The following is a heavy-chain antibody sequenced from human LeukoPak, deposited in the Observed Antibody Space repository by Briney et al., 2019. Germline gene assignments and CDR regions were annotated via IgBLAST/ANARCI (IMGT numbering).Heavy chain of an antibody. Sequence: ASVKVSCKASGYTFTGYYMHWLRQAPGQGLEWMGWINPNSGGTNYAQKFQGRVTMTGDTSISTAYMELSRLRSDDTAVYYCARGSSGYYRYYFDYWGQGTLVTVSS. CDR1: GYTFTGYY. CDR2: INPNSGGT. D-gene: IGHD3-22*01. V-gene: IGHV1-2*02. CDR3: ARGSSGYYRYYFDY. J-gene: IGHJ4*02.